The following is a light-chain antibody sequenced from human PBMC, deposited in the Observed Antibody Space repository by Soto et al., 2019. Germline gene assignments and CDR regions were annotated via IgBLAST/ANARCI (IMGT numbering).Light chain of an antibody. CDR1: QSVSSNY. CDR2: GAS. CDR3: QQYGSSPFT. Sequence: EIVLTQSPGTLSLSPGERATLSCRASQSVSSNYLAWYQQKPGQAPRLLIYGASSGATGIPDRFSGSGSGTDFTLNISRLEPEDFALYYCQQYGSSPFTFGPGT. V-gene: IGKV3-20*01. J-gene: IGKJ3*01.